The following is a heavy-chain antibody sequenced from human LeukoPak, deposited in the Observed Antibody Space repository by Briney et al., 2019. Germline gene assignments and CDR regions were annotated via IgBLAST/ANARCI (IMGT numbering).Heavy chain of an antibody. Sequence: GGSLRLSCAAPGFTFSSYWMSWVRQAPGKGLEWVANIKQDGSEKYYVDSVKGRFTISRDNAKNSLYLQMNSLRAEDTAVYYCARDATHWGQGTLVTVSS. CDR1: GFTFSSYW. CDR3: ARDATH. J-gene: IGHJ4*02. CDR2: IKQDGSEK. V-gene: IGHV3-7*01.